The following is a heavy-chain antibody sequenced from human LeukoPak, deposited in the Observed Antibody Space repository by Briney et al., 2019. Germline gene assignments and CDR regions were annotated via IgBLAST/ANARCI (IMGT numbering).Heavy chain of an antibody. CDR1: GGTFSSYA. D-gene: IGHD6-13*01. CDR2: IIPIFGTA. J-gene: IGHJ4*02. V-gene: IGHV1-69*13. Sequence: GASVTVSCTASGGTFSSYAISWVRQAPGQGLEWVGGIIPIFGTANYAQKFQGRVTITADESTSTAYMELSSLRSEDTAVYYCARVGYSSSWYGNNFDYWGQGTLVTVSS. CDR3: ARVGYSSSWYGNNFDY.